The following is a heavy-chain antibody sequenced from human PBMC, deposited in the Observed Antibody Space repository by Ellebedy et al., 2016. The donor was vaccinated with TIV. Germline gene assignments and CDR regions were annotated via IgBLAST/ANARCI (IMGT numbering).Heavy chain of an antibody. J-gene: IGHJ4*02. V-gene: IGHV1-3*01. Sequence: AASVKVSCKASGYTFTSYAMHWVRQAPGQRLEWMGWINAGNGNTKYSQKFQGRVTITRDTSASTAYMELSSLRSEDTAVYYCARNYYGSGSYWWAFDYWGQGTLVTVSS. D-gene: IGHD3-10*01. CDR2: INAGNGNT. CDR1: GYTFTSYA. CDR3: ARNYYGSGSYWWAFDY.